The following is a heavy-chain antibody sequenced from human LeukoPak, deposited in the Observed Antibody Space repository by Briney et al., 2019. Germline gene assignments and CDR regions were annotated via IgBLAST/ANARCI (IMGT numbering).Heavy chain of an antibody. Sequence: PSETLSLTCTVSGGSISSGGYYWGSIRQPPGKGLEWIGTIHYSGSIYYNPSLKSRLTISVDTSKNHFSLRLTSVTAADMAVYYCARGRAVTQSYYFDYWGQGTLVTVSS. CDR1: GGSISSGGYY. V-gene: IGHV4-39*02. J-gene: IGHJ4*02. CDR3: ARGRAVTQSYYFDY. CDR2: IHYSGSI. D-gene: IGHD2-21*02.